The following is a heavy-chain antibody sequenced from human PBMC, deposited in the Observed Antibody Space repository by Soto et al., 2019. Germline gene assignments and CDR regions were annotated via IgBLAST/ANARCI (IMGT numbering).Heavy chain of an antibody. CDR2: ISSSSSTI. V-gene: IGHV3-48*02. J-gene: IGHJ6*02. Sequence: EVQLVESGGGLVQPGGSLRLSCAASGFTFSSYSMNWVRQAPGKGLEWVSYISSSSSTIYYADSVKGRFTISRDNAKNSLYLQMNSLRDEDTAMYYCARDFGDIVVVPAADSEVYYYYYGMDVWGQGTTVTVSS. CDR1: GFTFSSYS. D-gene: IGHD2-2*01. CDR3: ARDFGDIVVVPAADSEVYYYYYGMDV.